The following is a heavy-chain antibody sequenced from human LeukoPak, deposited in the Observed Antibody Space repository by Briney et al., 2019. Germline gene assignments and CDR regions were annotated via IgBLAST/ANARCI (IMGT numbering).Heavy chain of an antibody. J-gene: IGHJ4*02. V-gene: IGHV3-21*01. CDR2: ISSSSSYI. CDR3: VRDRGWLSNPGYFDY. D-gene: IGHD3-22*01. CDR1: GFTFSSYS. Sequence: PGGSLRLSCAASGFTFSSYSMNWVRQAPGKGLEWVSSISSSSSYIYYADSVKGRFTISRDNAKKSLYLQMNSLRAEDTAVYYCVRDRGWLSNPGYFDYWGRGTLVTVSS.